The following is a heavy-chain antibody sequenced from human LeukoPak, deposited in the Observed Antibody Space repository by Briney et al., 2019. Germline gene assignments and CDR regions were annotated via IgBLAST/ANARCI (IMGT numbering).Heavy chain of an antibody. V-gene: IGHV3-7*01. J-gene: IGHJ4*02. Sequence: PGGSLRLSCAASGFTFSSYWMSWVRQAPGKGLEWVANIKQDGSEKYYVDSVKGRFTISRDNAKNSLYLQMNSLSAEDTAVYYCARGRNGWYHNFDYWGQGTLVTVSS. CDR3: ARGRNGWYHNFDY. CDR2: IKQDGSEK. D-gene: IGHD6-19*01. CDR1: GFTFSSYW.